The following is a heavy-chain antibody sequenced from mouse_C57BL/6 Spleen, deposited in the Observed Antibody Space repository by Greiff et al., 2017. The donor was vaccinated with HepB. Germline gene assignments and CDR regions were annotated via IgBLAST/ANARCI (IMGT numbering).Heavy chain of an antibody. CDR1: GYTFTSYW. D-gene: IGHD3-2*02. J-gene: IGHJ2*01. CDR3: ARGGLRLPSFDY. Sequence: QVQLQQPGAELVRPGSSVKLSCKASGYTFTSYWMHWVKQRPIQGLEWIGNIDPSDSETHYNQKFKDKATLTVDKSSSTAYMQLSSLTSEDSAVYYCARGGLRLPSFDYWGQGTTLTVSS. V-gene: IGHV1-52*01. CDR2: IDPSDSET.